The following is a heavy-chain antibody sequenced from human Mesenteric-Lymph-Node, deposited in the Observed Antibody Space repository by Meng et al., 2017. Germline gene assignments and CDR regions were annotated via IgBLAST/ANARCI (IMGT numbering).Heavy chain of an antibody. D-gene: IGHD3-10*01. V-gene: IGHV4-34*01. CDR1: GGSLSGYY. Sequence: QLQLNQSGAEVLQPSETLSLTCAVYGGSLSGYYWSWIRQPPGKGLEWMGEVYHNGVTKYSPSLRSRVVISIDTSKNQFSLNLRSVSAADTAMYYCARGGATPMIIKYWGPGTLVTVSS. CDR2: VYHNGVT. J-gene: IGHJ4*02. CDR3: ARGGATPMIIKY.